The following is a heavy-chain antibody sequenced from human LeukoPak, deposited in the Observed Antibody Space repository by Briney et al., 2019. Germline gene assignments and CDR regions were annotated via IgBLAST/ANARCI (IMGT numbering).Heavy chain of an antibody. J-gene: IGHJ4*02. CDR1: GFTVSSNY. V-gene: IGHV3-53*01. CDR3: ARDGAAAGTTYPDY. Sequence: GGSLRLSCAASGFTVSSNYMSWVRQAPGKGLEWVSVIYSGGSTYYADSVKGRFTISRDNSKNTLYLQMNSLRAEDTAVYYCARDGAAAGTTYPDYWGQGTLVTVSS. D-gene: IGHD6-13*01. CDR2: IYSGGST.